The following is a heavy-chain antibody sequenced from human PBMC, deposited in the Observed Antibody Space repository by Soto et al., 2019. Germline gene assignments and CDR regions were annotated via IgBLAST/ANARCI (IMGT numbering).Heavy chain of an antibody. Sequence: GGSLRLSXAASGFTFRGGAMSWVRQAPGKGLEWVSSISGSGEMTHYADSVKGRFTISRDNAKNTLYLQMESLRAEDTALYYCARSEMTYNWNDWGQGALVTVSS. CDR2: ISGSGEMT. V-gene: IGHV3-23*01. CDR3: ARSEMTYNWND. CDR1: GFTFRGGA. D-gene: IGHD1-20*01. J-gene: IGHJ4*02.